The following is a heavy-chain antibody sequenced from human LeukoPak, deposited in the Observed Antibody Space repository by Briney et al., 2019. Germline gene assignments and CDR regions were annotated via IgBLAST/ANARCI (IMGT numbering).Heavy chain of an antibody. Sequence: SETLSLTCTVSGGSITSYYWSWIRLPPGKGLEWIGYIYYTGSANYNPSLRSRVTISVDTSKMQFSLKLTSVTAADAAVYYCARSSVGTFDYWGQRTLVTVSS. CDR3: ARSSVGTFDY. J-gene: IGHJ4*02. CDR1: GGSITSYY. CDR2: IYYTGSA. V-gene: IGHV4-59*01. D-gene: IGHD5/OR15-5a*01.